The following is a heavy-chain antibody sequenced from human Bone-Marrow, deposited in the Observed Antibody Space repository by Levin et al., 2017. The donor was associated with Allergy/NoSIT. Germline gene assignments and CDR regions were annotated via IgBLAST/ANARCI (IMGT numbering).Heavy chain of an antibody. J-gene: IGHJ4*02. Sequence: GESLKISCKASGYTFTSYDINWVRQATGQGLEWMGWMNPNSGNTGYAQKFQGRVTMTRNTSISTAYMELSSLRSEDTAVYYCARVLLAGLIDYWGQGTLVTVSS. CDR2: MNPNSGNT. V-gene: IGHV1-8*01. CDR1: GYTFTSYD. CDR3: ARVLLAGLIDY. D-gene: IGHD3-10*01.